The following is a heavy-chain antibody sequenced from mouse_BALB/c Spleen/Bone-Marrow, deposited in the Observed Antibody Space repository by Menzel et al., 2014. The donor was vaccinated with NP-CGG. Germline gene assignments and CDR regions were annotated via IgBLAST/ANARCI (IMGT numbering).Heavy chain of an antibody. CDR1: GFTFNTYA. V-gene: IGHV10-1*02. Sequence: DVKLQESGGGLVQPKGSLKLSCAASGFTFNTYAMNWVRQAPGKGLEWVARIRSKSNNYATYYADSVKDRFTISRDDSQSMLYLQMNNVKTEDTAMYYCVYGYAMDYWGQGTSVTVSS. D-gene: IGHD2-2*01. J-gene: IGHJ4*01. CDR3: VYGYAMDY. CDR2: IRSKSNNYAT.